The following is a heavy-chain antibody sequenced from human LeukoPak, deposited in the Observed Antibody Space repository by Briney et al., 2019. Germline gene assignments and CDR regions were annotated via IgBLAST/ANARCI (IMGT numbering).Heavy chain of an antibody. D-gene: IGHD6-6*01. CDR1: GFALSGYS. Sequence: GGSLRLSCAASGFALSGYSINWVRQAPGKELEWVSFIDRSNSDIYYADSVKGRFTISRDNARESVFLQLNRLRAEDTAVYYCTRDPGYSSSSISFWGQGTLVTVSS. CDR3: TRDPGYSSSSISF. V-gene: IGHV3-21*01. J-gene: IGHJ4*02. CDR2: IDRSNSDI.